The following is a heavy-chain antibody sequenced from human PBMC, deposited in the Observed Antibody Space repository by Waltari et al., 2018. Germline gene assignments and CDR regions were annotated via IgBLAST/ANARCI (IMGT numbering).Heavy chain of an antibody. CDR3: AKGLVDGAGGWFDP. J-gene: IGHJ5*02. Sequence: EVQLLESGGGLVQPGGFLRLSCAASGFTFSSYAMSWVRQAPGKGLDCVSAIRGSGGSKYYADAVKGRFTISRENTKNELYLQMSSLRAEDTAVYYCAKGLVDGAGGWFDPWGQGTLVTVSS. CDR1: GFTFSSYA. CDR2: IRGSGGSK. V-gene: IGHV3-23*01. D-gene: IGHD6-19*01.